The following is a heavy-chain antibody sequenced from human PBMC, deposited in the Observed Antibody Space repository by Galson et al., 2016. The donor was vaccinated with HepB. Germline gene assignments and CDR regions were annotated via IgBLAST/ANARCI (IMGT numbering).Heavy chain of an antibody. V-gene: IGHV1-69*11. CDR1: GGSLNTYA. Sequence: SVKVSCKASGGSLNTYAFIWVRQAPGEGFEWMGWLSPMLGTTDYAQKFQGRLTIAADECKNTTIMELSSLTSDDTAIYYCVKDGSAGFWGQGNLLAFSS. D-gene: IGHD3-10*01. CDR2: LSPMLGTT. CDR3: VKDGSAGF. J-gene: IGHJ1*01.